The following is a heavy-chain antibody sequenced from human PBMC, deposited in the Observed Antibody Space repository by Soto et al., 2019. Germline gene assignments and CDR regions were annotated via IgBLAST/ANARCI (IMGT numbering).Heavy chain of an antibody. J-gene: IGHJ6*02. D-gene: IGHD4-17*01. Sequence: EVQLVESGGGLIQPGGSLRLSCAASGFTVSSNYMSWVRQAPGKGLEWVSVIYIDGSTYYADSVKGRFTISRENTKNTLYLQMHSLRAEDTAVYFCASDSGAETHPVTRYYYYYGMDVWGQGTTVTVSS. V-gene: IGHV3-53*01. CDR3: ASDSGAETHPVTRYYYYYGMDV. CDR1: GFTVSSNY. CDR2: IYIDGST.